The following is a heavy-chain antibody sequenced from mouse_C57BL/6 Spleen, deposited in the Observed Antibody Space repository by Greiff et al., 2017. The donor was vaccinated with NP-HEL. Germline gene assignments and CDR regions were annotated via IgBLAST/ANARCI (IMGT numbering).Heavy chain of an antibody. V-gene: IGHV1-81*01. CDR2: IYPRSGNT. J-gene: IGHJ3*01. CDR3: ALYYGYDRVFAY. D-gene: IGHD2-2*01. CDR1: GYTFTSYG. Sequence: VQLQQSGAELARPGASVKLSCKASGYTFTSYGISWVKQRTGQGLEWIGEIYPRSGNTYYNEKFKGKATLTADKSSSTAYMELRSLTSEDSAVYFCALYYGYDRVFAYWGQGTLVTVSA.